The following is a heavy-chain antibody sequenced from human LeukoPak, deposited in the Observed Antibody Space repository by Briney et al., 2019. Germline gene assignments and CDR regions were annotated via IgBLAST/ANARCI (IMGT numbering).Heavy chain of an antibody. Sequence: PGGSLRLSCAASGFTFSSYAMHWVRQAPGKGLEWVAVISYDGSNKYHSDSVKGRFTISRDNSKNTLYLQMNSLRAEDTAVYDCARDKLTIKGDYWGQGTLVTVSS. V-gene: IGHV3-30*04. CDR1: GFTFSSYA. CDR3: ARDKLTIKGDY. CDR2: ISYDGSNK. D-gene: IGHD5-12*01. J-gene: IGHJ4*02.